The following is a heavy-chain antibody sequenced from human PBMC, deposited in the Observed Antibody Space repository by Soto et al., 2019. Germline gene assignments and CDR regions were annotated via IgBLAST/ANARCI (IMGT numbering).Heavy chain of an antibody. D-gene: IGHD3-3*01. Sequence: QVQLVESGGGVVQPGRSLRLSCAPSGFTFSNYAMHWVRQAPGKGLEWVAVISYDGSNKYYADSVKGRFTISRDNSKNRLYLQMNSLRAEDTAVYYCARDKRDLRFLEWSYYFDYWGQGTLVTVSS. J-gene: IGHJ4*02. CDR1: GFTFSNYA. V-gene: IGHV3-30-3*01. CDR2: ISYDGSNK. CDR3: ARDKRDLRFLEWSYYFDY.